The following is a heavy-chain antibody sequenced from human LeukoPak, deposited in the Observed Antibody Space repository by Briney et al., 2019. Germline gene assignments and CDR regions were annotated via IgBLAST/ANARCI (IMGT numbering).Heavy chain of an antibody. CDR1: GFTFSSYW. V-gene: IGHV3-7*03. D-gene: IGHD6-19*01. Sequence: GGSLGLSCAASGFTFSSYWMSWVRQAPGKGLEWVANIKQDGSEKYYVDSVKGRFTISRDNAKNSLYLQMNSLRAEDTAVYYCASDSIAVAGVYWGQGTLVTVSS. J-gene: IGHJ4*02. CDR2: IKQDGSEK. CDR3: ASDSIAVAGVY.